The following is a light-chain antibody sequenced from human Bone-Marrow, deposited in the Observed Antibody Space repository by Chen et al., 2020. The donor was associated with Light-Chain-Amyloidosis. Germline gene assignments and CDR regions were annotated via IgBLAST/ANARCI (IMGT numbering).Light chain of an antibody. V-gene: IGKV3-20*01. CDR3: QQDGTSPLT. CDR2: GSS. J-gene: IGKJ4*01. CDR1: QTISSNY. Sequence: EIVLTQSPGTLSLSPGEGANLSCRASQTISSNYLTWYQQKFGQAPRLLIYGSSSRATGIPDRLTGSGSGTDFTLTINRLEPEDFGMYYCQQDGTSPLTFGGGTKVEIK.